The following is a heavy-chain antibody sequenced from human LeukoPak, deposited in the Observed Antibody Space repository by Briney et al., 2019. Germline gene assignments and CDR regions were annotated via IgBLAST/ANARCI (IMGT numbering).Heavy chain of an antibody. V-gene: IGHV4-61*01. J-gene: IGHJ6*03. Sequence: SETLSLTCTVSGGSISSSSYYWSWTRQPPGKGLEWIGYIYYSGSTNYNPSLKSRVTISVDTSKNQFSLKLSSVTAADTAVYYCAIGARWGTQHPKYYYYMDVWGKGTTVTISS. CDR1: GGSISSSSYY. D-gene: IGHD1-26*01. CDR3: AIGARWGTQHPKYYYYMDV. CDR2: IYYSGST.